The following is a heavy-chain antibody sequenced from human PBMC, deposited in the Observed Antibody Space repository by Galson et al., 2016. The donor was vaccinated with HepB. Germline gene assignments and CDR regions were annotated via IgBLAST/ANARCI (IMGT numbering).Heavy chain of an antibody. D-gene: IGHD4-23*01. J-gene: IGHJ4*02. V-gene: IGHV3-30-3*01. CDR1: GFSFSTFA. CDR2: MSLDGTYK. Sequence: SLRLSCAGSGFSFSTFALHWVRQAPGRGLEWLAIMSLDGTYKYYAESVRGRFSVSRDNSKNTLYLQMDSLRPDDTAVYFCARGHSFGNGGAPTLYYFDHWGPGTLVTVSS. CDR3: ARGHSFGNGGAPTLYYFDH.